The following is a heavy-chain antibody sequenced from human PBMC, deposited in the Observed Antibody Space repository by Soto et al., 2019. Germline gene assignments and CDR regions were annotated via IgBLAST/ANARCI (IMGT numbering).Heavy chain of an antibody. J-gene: IGHJ5*02. V-gene: IGHV4-31*03. CDR1: GGSISSGHYY. CDR2: IYYTGST. CDR3: ARVPTTAASNWFDP. Sequence: SETLSLTCTVSGGSISSGHYYWSWIRQHPGKGLEWIGYIYYTGSTYYNPSLKSRVAISVDTSKNQFSLKLSSVTAADTAVYYCARVPTTAASNWFDPWGQGTLVTVSS. D-gene: IGHD4-17*01.